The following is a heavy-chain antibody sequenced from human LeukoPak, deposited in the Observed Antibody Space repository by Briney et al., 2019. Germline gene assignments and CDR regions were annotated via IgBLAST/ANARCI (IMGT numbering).Heavy chain of an antibody. CDR2: INPSGGST. Sequence: ASVKVSCKASGYTFTSYYMHWVRQAPGQGLEWMGIINPSGGSTSYAQKFQGRVTMTRDTSTSTVYMELSSLGSEDTAVYYCARSGWDDAFDIWGQGTMVTASS. CDR1: GYTFTSYY. CDR3: ARSGWDDAFDI. V-gene: IGHV1-46*01. D-gene: IGHD6-19*01. J-gene: IGHJ3*02.